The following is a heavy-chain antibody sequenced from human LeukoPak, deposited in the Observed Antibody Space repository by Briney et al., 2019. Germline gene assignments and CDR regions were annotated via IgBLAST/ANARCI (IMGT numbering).Heavy chain of an antibody. D-gene: IGHD3-3*01. V-gene: IGHV4-61*02. CDR3: AASGVLIDDAFDI. J-gene: IGHJ3*02. CDR1: GGSISSGSYY. Sequence: PSETLSLTCTVSGGSISSGSYYWSWIRQPAGKGLEWIGRIYTSGSTNYNPSLKSRVTISVDTSKNQFSLKLSSVTAADTAMYYCAASGVLIDDAFDIWGQGTMITVSS. CDR2: IYTSGST.